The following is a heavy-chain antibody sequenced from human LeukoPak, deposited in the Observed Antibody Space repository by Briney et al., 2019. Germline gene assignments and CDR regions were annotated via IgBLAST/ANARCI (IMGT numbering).Heavy chain of an antibody. CDR2: FYSGGKT. D-gene: IGHD6-13*01. CDR3: ARAGSSWPDAFDI. Sequence: GGSLRLSCAASGFTVSSSYMSWVRQAPGKGLEWVSVFYSGGKTYYTDSVKGRFTISRDNSKNTRYLQMNSLRAEDTAVYYCARAGSSWPDAFDIWGQGTMVTVSS. J-gene: IGHJ3*02. V-gene: IGHV3-53*01. CDR1: GFTVSSSY.